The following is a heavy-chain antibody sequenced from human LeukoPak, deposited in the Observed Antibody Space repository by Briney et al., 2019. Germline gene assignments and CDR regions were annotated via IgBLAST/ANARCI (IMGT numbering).Heavy chain of an antibody. Sequence: GGSLRLSCAASGFTFSIYAMSWVRQAPGKGLEWVSAISGSGGTTYYADSVKGRFTISRDNSKNTLYLQMNSLRDEDTAIYYCANLYGYCSGGSCLGRPWGQGTLVTVSS. D-gene: IGHD2-15*01. V-gene: IGHV3-23*01. J-gene: IGHJ5*02. CDR1: GFTFSIYA. CDR3: ANLYGYCSGGSCLGRP. CDR2: ISGSGGTT.